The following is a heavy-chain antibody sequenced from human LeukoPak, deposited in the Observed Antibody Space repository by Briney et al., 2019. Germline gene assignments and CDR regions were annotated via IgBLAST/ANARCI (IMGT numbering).Heavy chain of an antibody. V-gene: IGHV4-59*08. CDR3: ARSNYCGGDCYSWDS. CDR1: GGSISSYY. Sequence: PSETLSLTCTVSGGSISSYYWSWIRQPPRKGLEWIGYIYYSGSTNYNPSLKGRVTISVDTSKNQFSLKLNSVTAADTAVYYCARSNYCGGDCYSWDSWGQGTLVTVSS. J-gene: IGHJ4*02. D-gene: IGHD2-21*02. CDR2: IYYSGST.